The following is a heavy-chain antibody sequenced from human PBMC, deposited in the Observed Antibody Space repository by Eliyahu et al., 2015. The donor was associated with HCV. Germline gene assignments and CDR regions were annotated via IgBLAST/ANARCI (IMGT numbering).Heavy chain of an antibody. J-gene: IGHJ6*03. Sequence: VQLVESGGGLVKPGGSLRLSCEGSGFTFSDFYMIWIRQAPGKGLEFISYISQTGGTIYYADSPKGRFTISRDNAENSLYLQMNSLRAEDTAVYYCARIWRSGRFYYMDVWGNGTTVTVSS. D-gene: IGHD3-3*01. CDR2: ISQTGGTI. CDR3: ARIWRSGRFYYMDV. V-gene: IGHV3-11*01. CDR1: GFTFSDFY.